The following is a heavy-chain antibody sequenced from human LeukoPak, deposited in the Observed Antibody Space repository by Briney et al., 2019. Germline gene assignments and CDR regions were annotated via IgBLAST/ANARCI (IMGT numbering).Heavy chain of an antibody. V-gene: IGHV4-34*01. CDR3: ARDGVGATTD. CDR1: GGSFSGYY. J-gene: IGHJ4*02. Sequence: PSETLSLTCAVYGGSFSGYYWSWIRQPPGKGLEWIGEINHSGSTNYNPSLKSRVTISVDTSKDQFSLKLSSVTAADTAVNYCARDGVGATTDWGQGTLVTVSS. CDR2: INHSGST. D-gene: IGHD1-26*01.